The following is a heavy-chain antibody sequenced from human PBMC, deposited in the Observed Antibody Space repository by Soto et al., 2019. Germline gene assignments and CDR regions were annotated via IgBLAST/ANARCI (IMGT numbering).Heavy chain of an antibody. CDR2: INSDGSST. CDR3: ARGAALRSSSWKKYGMDV. V-gene: IGHV3-74*01. Sequence: EVQLVESGGGLVQPGGSLRLSCAASGFTFSCYWMHWVRQAPGKGLVWVSRINSDGSSTSYADSVKGRFTISRDNAKNTLYLQMNSLRAEDTAVYYCARGAALRSSSWKKYGMDVWGQGTTVTVSS. J-gene: IGHJ6*02. CDR1: GFTFSCYW. D-gene: IGHD6-13*01.